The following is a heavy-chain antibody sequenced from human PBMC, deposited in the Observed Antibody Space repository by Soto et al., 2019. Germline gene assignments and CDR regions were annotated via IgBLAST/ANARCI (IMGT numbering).Heavy chain of an antibody. D-gene: IGHD2-15*01. CDR2: IYPGDSDT. J-gene: IGHJ3*02. V-gene: IGHV5-51*01. CDR1: GYSFTSYW. CDR3: ARPGGFHCSGGSCYSIPDAFDI. Sequence: PGESLKISCQGSGYSFTSYWIGWVRQMPGKGLGWVGIIYPGDSDTRYSPSFQGQVTISADKSISTAYLQWSSLKASDTAMYYCARPGGFHCSGGSCYSIPDAFDIWGQGTMVTVSS.